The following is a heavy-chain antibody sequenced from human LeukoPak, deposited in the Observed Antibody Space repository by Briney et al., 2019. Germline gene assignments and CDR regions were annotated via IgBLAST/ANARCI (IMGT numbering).Heavy chain of an antibody. V-gene: IGHV3-53*01. D-gene: IGHD6-13*01. J-gene: IGHJ4*02. Sequence: GGSLRLSCAASGLTVNSNYLSWVRQAPGKGLEWVSTLYNTGNTYYANSVKGRFSISRDNSKNTLFLQMNSLRAEDTAVYYCARLTPAAGRLYFVDWGPGTLVTVSS. CDR2: LYNTGNT. CDR3: ARLTPAAGRLYFVD. CDR1: GLTVNSNY.